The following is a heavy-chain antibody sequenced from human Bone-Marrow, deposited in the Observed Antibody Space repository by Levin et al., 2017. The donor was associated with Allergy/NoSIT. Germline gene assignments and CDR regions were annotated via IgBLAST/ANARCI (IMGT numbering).Heavy chain of an antibody. CDR1: SGSFSGYY. CDR3: ARAPYYGPARPYQSDY. V-gene: IGHV4-34*01. CDR2: INHSGST. D-gene: IGHD3-10*01. J-gene: IGHJ4*02. Sequence: SETLSLTCAVYSGSFSGYYWSWIRQPPGKGLEWIGEINHSGSTNYNPSLKSRVTISVDTSKNQFSLKMSSVTAADTAVYYCARAPYYGPARPYQSDYWGQGTLVTVSS.